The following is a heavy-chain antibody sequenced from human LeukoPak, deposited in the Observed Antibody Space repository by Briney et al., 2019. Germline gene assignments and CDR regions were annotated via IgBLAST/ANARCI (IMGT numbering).Heavy chain of an antibody. D-gene: IGHD3-22*01. V-gene: IGHV3-23*01. Sequence: GGSLRLSCAASGFIFSNYAMSWVRQAPGKGLEWVSGISGSGGSTVYVDSVKGRFTISRDNSKNIMYLQMNSLRAEDTAVYYCAKVYYYDSSGSGNDAFDIWGQGTMVTVSS. J-gene: IGHJ3*02. CDR2: ISGSGGST. CDR3: AKVYYYDSSGSGNDAFDI. CDR1: GFIFSNYA.